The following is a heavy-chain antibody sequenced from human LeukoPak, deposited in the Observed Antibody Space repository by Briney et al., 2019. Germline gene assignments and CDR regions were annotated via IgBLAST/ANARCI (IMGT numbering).Heavy chain of an antibody. J-gene: IGHJ4*02. CDR3: ARYRWDIVGVAEHFDY. Sequence: PSETLSLTCAVHGGSFSGYYWTWIRQPPGKGLEWIGEINHSGTTNYNPSLKSRVSISVDTSKNQFSLKLTSVTAADTAIYYCARYRWDIVGVAEHFDYWGLGTLVTVSS. D-gene: IGHD2-15*01. V-gene: IGHV4-34*01. CDR2: INHSGTT. CDR1: GGSFSGYY.